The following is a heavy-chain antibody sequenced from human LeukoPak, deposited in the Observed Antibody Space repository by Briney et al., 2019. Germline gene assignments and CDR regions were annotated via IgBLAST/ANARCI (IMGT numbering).Heavy chain of an antibody. V-gene: IGHV3-9*01. Sequence: PGGSLRLSCAASGFTFDDYAMHWVRQAPGKGLEWVSGISWNSGSIGYADSVEGRFTISRDNAKNSLYLQMNSLRAEDTALYYCAKVGATREAYYYYGMDVWGQGTTVTVSS. CDR2: ISWNSGSI. J-gene: IGHJ6*02. CDR1: GFTFDDYA. CDR3: AKVGATREAYYYYGMDV. D-gene: IGHD1-26*01.